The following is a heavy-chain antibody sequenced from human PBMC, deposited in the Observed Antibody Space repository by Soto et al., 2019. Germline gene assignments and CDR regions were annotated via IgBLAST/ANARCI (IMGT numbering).Heavy chain of an antibody. V-gene: IGHV5-51*01. Sequence: PGESLKISCKGSGYSFTSYWIGWVRQMPGKGPEWMGIIYPGESDTRYSPSFQGQVTISADKSISTAYLQWSSLKASDTAMYYCARLSIDCSGGSCYDYYYYYGMDVWGQGTTVTVSS. J-gene: IGHJ6*02. D-gene: IGHD2-15*01. CDR2: IYPGESDT. CDR3: ARLSIDCSGGSCYDYYYYYGMDV. CDR1: GYSFTSYW.